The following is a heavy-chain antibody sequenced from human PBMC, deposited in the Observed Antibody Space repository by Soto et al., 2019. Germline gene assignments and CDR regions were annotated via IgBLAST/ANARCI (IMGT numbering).Heavy chain of an antibody. CDR2: IKQGGSEK. J-gene: IGHJ3*02. V-gene: IGHV3-7*01. D-gene: IGHD3-3*01. CDR1: GFNLNDYW. Sequence: GGSLRLSCAASGFNLNDYWMHWVRQAPGKGLEWVANIKQGGSEKHYVDSVKGRFTISRDNAKNSLYLQMNSLRAEDTAVYYCARAFSMYYDFWRGLGAFDIWGQGTMVSGSS. CDR3: ARAFSMYYDFWRGLGAFDI.